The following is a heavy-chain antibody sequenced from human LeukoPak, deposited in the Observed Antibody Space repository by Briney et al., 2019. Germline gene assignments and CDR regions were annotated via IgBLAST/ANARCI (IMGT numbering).Heavy chain of an antibody. CDR2: INPSGGST. CDR3: ARDNSVEDTAWWFDP. Sequence: ASVKVSCKASGYTFTSYDINWVRQATGQGLEWMGIINPSGGSTSYAQKFQGRVTMTRDMSTSTDYTELSSLRSEDTAVYYCARDNSVEDTAWWFDPWGQGTLVTVSS. CDR1: GYTFTSYD. D-gene: IGHD4-23*01. J-gene: IGHJ5*02. V-gene: IGHV1-46*01.